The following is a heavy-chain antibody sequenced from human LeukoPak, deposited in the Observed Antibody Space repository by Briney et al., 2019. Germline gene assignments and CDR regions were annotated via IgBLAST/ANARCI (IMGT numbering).Heavy chain of an antibody. V-gene: IGHV3-48*01. CDR2: ISSSNNI. J-gene: IGHJ4*02. Sequence: GGPLRLSCAASGFRFSDYSMNWVRQAPGKGLEWVSYISSSNNIYYADSVKGRFTISRDNAKNSLWLQMNSLRAEDTAVYHCGRGNGDYGGVDYWGQGTLVTVSS. D-gene: IGHD4-17*01. CDR1: GFRFSDYS. CDR3: GRGNGDYGGVDY.